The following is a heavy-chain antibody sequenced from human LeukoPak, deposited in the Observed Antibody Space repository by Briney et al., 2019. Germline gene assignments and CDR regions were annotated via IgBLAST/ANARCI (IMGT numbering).Heavy chain of an antibody. CDR2: ISAYNGNT. D-gene: IGHD3-22*01. CDR3: AREGPSGYDSSGPFDY. J-gene: IGHJ4*02. V-gene: IGHV1-18*01. CDR1: GYTVTSYG. Sequence: ASVKVSCKASGYTVTSYGISWVRQAPGQGLEWMEWISAYNGNTNYAQKLQGRVTMTTDTSTSTAYMELRSLRSDDTAVYYCAREGPSGYDSSGPFDYWGQGTLVTVSS.